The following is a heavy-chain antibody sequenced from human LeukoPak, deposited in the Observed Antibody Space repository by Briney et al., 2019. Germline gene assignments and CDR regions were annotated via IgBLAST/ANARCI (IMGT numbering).Heavy chain of an antibody. D-gene: IGHD4-11*01. CDR3: ARVRDDYTYFDC. Sequence: GGSLSLSCAAPEFTFSSYWMHWVRQPPGKGLIWVSRINSDRSRTTYADSVRGRFTISRDNAKSTLYLQMNSLRAEDTAVYYCARVRDDYTYFDCWGQGTLVTVSS. CDR2: INSDRSRT. V-gene: IGHV3-74*01. J-gene: IGHJ4*02. CDR1: EFTFSSYW.